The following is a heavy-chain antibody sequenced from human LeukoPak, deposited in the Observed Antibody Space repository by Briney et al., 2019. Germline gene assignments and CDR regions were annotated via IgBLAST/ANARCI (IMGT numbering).Heavy chain of an antibody. CDR1: GGTFSRYA. D-gene: IGHD5-18*01. J-gene: IGHJ4*02. CDR2: IIPIFGTA. Sequence: SVKVSCKASGGTFSRYAIRWVRQAPGQGLEWMGRIIPIFGTANYAQKFQGRVTITADKSTSTAYMELSSLRSEDTAVYYCATLGYSYGYRSFDYWGQGTLVTVSS. V-gene: IGHV1-69*06. CDR3: ATLGYSYGYRSFDY.